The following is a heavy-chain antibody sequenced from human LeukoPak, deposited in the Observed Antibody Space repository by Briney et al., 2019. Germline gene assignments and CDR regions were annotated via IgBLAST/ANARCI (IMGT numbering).Heavy chain of an antibody. J-gene: IGHJ5*02. CDR1: GFTFSSYW. CDR3: ARDRAMVRGVNWFDP. CDR2: INSDGSST. V-gene: IGHV3-74*01. Sequence: GGSLRLSCAASGFTFSSYWMHWVRQAPGKGLVWVSRINSDGSSTGYADSVKGRFTISRDNAKNTLYLQMNSLRAEDTAVYYCARDRAMVRGVNWFDPWGQGTLVTVSS. D-gene: IGHD3-10*01.